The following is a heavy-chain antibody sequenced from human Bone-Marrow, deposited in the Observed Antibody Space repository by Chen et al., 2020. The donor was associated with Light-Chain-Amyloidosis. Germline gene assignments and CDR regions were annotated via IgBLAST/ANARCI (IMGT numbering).Heavy chain of an antibody. V-gene: IGHV5-51*01. J-gene: IGHJ4*02. D-gene: IGHD5-12*01. CDR1: GYTFPNYW. CDR3: ARRRDGYNFDY. CDR2: IYSDDSDA. Sequence: EVQLEQSGPEVKKPGESLKISCKGSGYTFPNYWIGWVRQMPGKGLEGMGVIYSDDSDARYRPSLEGQVTSSADKSITPAYLQWRSLKAADTAMYYCARRRDGYNFDYWGQGTLVTVSS.